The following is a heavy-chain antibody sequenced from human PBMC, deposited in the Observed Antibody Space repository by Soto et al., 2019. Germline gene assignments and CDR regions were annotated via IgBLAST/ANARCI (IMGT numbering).Heavy chain of an antibody. V-gene: IGHV4-31*03. J-gene: IGHJ3*02. CDR2: IYYSGSS. CDR3: ARDSYSSSWYADFDI. CDR1: GFPISSGGYY. D-gene: IGHD6-13*01. Sequence: TLSLKCTVSGFPISSGGYYWSWIRQHPGKGLEWIGCIYYSGSSYYNPSLKSRVTISGDTSNNQFSLKLNSLTSAYTAVDNCARDSYSSSWYADFDIWGQGKMFTVSS.